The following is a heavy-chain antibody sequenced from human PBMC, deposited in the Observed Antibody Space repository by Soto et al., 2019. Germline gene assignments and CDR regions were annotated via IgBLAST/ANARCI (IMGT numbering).Heavy chain of an antibody. CDR3: ASSARKKAEAYYYYGMDV. J-gene: IGHJ6*02. D-gene: IGHD6-25*01. Sequence: ASVKVSCKASGYTFTSYAMHWVRQAPGQRLEWMGWINAGNGNTKYSQKFQGRVTITRDTSASTAYMELSSLRSEDTAVYYCASSARKKAEAYYYYGMDVWGQGTTVTVSS. CDR2: INAGNGNT. V-gene: IGHV1-3*01. CDR1: GYTFTSYA.